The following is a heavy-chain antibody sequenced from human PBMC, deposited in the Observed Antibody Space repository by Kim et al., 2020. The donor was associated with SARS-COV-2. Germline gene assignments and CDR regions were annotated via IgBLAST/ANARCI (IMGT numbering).Heavy chain of an antibody. CDR2: INHSGST. D-gene: IGHD6-6*01. V-gene: IGHV4-34*01. Sequence: SETLSLTCAVYGGSFSGYYWSWIRQPPGKGLEWIGEINHSGSTNYNPSLKSRVTISVDTSKNQFSLKLSPVTAADTAAYYCAREVPDSSSRLCWFDPWG. J-gene: IGHJ5*02. CDR1: GGSFSGYY. CDR3: AREVPDSSSRLCWFDP.